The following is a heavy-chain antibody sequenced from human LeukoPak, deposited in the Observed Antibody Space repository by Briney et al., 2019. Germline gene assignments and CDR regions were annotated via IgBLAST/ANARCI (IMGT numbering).Heavy chain of an antibody. V-gene: IGHV3-53*01. Sequence: GGSLRLSCAVSGFTVSNNYMSWVRQAPGKGLEWVSIIYSGGSTYYPDSVKGRFTISRDNSKNTLYLQMNSLRAEDTAVYYCAKEDTAMVKGMDYWGQGTLVTVSS. J-gene: IGHJ4*02. CDR2: IYSGGST. D-gene: IGHD5-18*01. CDR1: GFTVSNNY. CDR3: AKEDTAMVKGMDY.